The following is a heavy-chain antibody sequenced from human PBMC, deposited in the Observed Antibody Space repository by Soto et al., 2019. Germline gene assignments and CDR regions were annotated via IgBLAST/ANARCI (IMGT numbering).Heavy chain of an antibody. Sequence: GGYLRPPWGAHGFYLNHSAIHWVRPASEKGLGWVAVISHDGSNKYYADSVKGRFTISRDNSKNTVYVQMNSLRGEATAVYDCAKDVGYCCGKSRQRACYTVIDDWGQ. J-gene: IGHJ6*01. V-gene: IGHV3-30*18. CDR1: GFYLNHSA. CDR3: AKDVGYCCGKSRQRACYTVIDD. D-gene: IGHD2-15*01. CDR2: ISHDGSNK.